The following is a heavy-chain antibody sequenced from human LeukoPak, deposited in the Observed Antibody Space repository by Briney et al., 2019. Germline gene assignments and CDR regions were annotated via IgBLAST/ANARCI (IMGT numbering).Heavy chain of an antibody. CDR3: ARDSMYYYDSSGYSTWFDP. CDR1: GGSISSGSYY. V-gene: IGHV4-61*02. Sequence: PSQTLSLTCTVSGGSISSGSYYWSWIRQPAGKGLEWIGRIYTSGSTNYNPSLKSRVTISVDTSKNQFSLKLSSVTAADTAVYYCARDSMYYYDSSGYSTWFDPWGQGTLVTVSS. D-gene: IGHD3-22*01. CDR2: IYTSGST. J-gene: IGHJ5*02.